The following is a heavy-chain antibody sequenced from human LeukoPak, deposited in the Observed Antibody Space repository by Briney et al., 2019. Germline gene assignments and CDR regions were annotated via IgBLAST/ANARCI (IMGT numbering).Heavy chain of an antibody. D-gene: IGHD3-22*01. J-gene: IGHJ1*01. CDR3: ARGHGYHELEYFQH. CDR2: IYSGGST. Sequence: GGSLRLSCAASGFTVSSNYMSWVRQAPGKGLEWVSVIYSGGSTYYADSVKGRFTISRDNSKNTLYLQMNSLRAEDTAVYYCARGHGYHELEYFQHWGQGTLVTVSS. CDR1: GFTVSSNY. V-gene: IGHV3-53*01.